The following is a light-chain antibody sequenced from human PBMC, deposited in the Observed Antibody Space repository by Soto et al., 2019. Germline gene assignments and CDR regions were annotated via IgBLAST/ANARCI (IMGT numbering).Light chain of an antibody. J-gene: IGLJ1*01. CDR2: EVT. V-gene: IGLV2-14*01. Sequence: QSAPTQPASVSGSPGQSITISCTGSSSDVGGYSYVSWYQQHPGKAPKVLIYEVTKRPSGVSDRFSGSKSGNTASLTISGLQVEYEADYYCSSFTSSGTRVFGTGTKVTVL. CDR3: SSFTSSGTRV. CDR1: SSDVGGYSY.